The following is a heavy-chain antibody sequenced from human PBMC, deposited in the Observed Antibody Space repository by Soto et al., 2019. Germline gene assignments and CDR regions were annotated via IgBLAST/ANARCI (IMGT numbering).Heavy chain of an antibody. V-gene: IGHV5-51*01. CDR2: IYPGDHET. CDR3: ARSPRSSPYFDY. J-gene: IGHJ4*02. CDR1: GYTFSNFW. Sequence: GESLKISCQCSGYTFSNFWIGWVRQLPGKGLEWMGIIYPGDHETRYSPSFHGRVTISADKSINTAYLQWNSLEASDTAFYFCARSPRSSPYFDYWGQGALVTVSS. D-gene: IGHD6-13*01.